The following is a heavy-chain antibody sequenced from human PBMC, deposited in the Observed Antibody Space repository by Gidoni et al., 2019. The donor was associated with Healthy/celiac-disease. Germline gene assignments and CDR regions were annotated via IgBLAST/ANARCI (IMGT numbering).Heavy chain of an antibody. D-gene: IGHD3-16*02. CDR1: GFTFSSSA. Sequence: QVQLVESGGGVVQPGRSLRLSCAASGFTFSSSAMHLVRQAPGKGLEWVAVISYDGSNKYYADSVKGRFTISRDNSKNTLYLQMNSLRAEDTAVYYCARDLYDYVWGSYLMDYWGQGTLVTVSS. J-gene: IGHJ4*02. V-gene: IGHV3-30-3*01. CDR3: ARDLYDYVWGSYLMDY. CDR2: ISYDGSNK.